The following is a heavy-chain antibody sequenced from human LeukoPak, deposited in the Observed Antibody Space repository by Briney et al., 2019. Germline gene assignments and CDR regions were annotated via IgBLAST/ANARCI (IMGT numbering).Heavy chain of an antibody. Sequence: GRSLRLSCAASGFTFSSYAMHWVRQAPGKGLEWVAVISYDGSNKYYADSVKGRFTISRDNSKNTLYLQMNSLRAEDTAVYYCAKGYYDSSGYWFDYWGQGTLVTVSS. J-gene: IGHJ4*02. CDR2: ISYDGSNK. V-gene: IGHV3-30-3*01. CDR1: GFTFSSYA. CDR3: AKGYYDSSGYWFDY. D-gene: IGHD3-22*01.